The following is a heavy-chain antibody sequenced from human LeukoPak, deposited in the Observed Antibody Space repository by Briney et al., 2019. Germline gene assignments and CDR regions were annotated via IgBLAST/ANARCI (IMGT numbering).Heavy chain of an antibody. J-gene: IGHJ6*04. CDR3: AELGITMIGGV. Sequence: GGSLRLSCVASGFTFSSYAMSWVRQAPGKGLEWVSAISGSGGSTYYADSVKGRFTISRDNAKNSLYLQMNSLRAEDTAVYYCAELGITMIGGVWGKGTTVTISS. CDR1: GFTFSSYA. V-gene: IGHV3-23*01. CDR2: ISGSGGST. D-gene: IGHD3-10*02.